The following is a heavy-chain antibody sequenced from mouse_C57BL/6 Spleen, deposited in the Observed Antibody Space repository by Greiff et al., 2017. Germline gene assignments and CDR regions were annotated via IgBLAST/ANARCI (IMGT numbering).Heavy chain of an antibody. CDR2: IWSGGST. Sequence: VKVVESGPGLVQPSQSLSITCTVSGFSLTSYGVHWVRQSPGKGLEWLGVIWSGGSTDYNAAFISRLSISKDNSKSQVFFKMNSLQADDTAIYYCATPYYGSSYEFAYWGQGTLVTVSA. CDR3: ATPYYGSSYEFAY. V-gene: IGHV2-2*01. J-gene: IGHJ3*01. D-gene: IGHD1-1*01. CDR1: GFSLTSYG.